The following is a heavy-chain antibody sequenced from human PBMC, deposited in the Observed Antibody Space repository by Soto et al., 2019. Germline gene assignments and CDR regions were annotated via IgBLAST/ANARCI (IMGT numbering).Heavy chain of an antibody. J-gene: IGHJ5*02. Sequence: HGESLKISCKGSGYSFSNYWIAWVRQMPGKGLEYMGIIYPSDSQTRYGPSFQGQVTISADKSISTAYLQWSSLKASDTAIYYCARHGFYGDYSSNYFDPWGQGTLVTVSS. CDR1: GYSFSNYW. CDR3: ARHGFYGDYSSNYFDP. D-gene: IGHD4-17*01. CDR2: IYPSDSQT. V-gene: IGHV5-51*01.